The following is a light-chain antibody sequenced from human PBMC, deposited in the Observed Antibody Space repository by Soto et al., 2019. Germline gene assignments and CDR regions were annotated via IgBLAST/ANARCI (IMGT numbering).Light chain of an antibody. CDR2: DAS. CDR3: QQFNNYPFA. V-gene: IGKV1D-13*01. Sequence: AIPLTQSPSSLSASVGDRVTITCRASQGISSALAWYQQKPGKAPKLLIYDASSLESGVPSRFSGSGSGTDFSLTISSLQPEDFATYYCQQFNNYPFAFGQGTRLEIK. J-gene: IGKJ5*01. CDR1: QGISSA.